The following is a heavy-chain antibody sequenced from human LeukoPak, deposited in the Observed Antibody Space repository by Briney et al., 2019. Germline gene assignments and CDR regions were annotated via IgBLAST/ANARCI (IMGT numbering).Heavy chain of an antibody. CDR2: IYHSGSI. Sequence: SETLSLTCTVSGYSISSGYYWGWIRQPPGKGLEWIGSIYHSGSIYYNPSLKSRVTISVDTSKNQFSLKLSSVTAADTAVYYCARVGVVTARGNYFDYWGQGTLVTVSS. D-gene: IGHD2-21*02. CDR3: ARVGVVTARGNYFDY. J-gene: IGHJ4*02. CDR1: GYSISSGYY. V-gene: IGHV4-38-2*02.